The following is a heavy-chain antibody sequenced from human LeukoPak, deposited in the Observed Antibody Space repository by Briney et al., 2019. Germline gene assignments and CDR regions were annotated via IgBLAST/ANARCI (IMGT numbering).Heavy chain of an antibody. J-gene: IGHJ5*02. CDR1: GFTFSDYY. Sequence: GSLRLSCAASGFTFSDYYMSWIRQAPGKGLEWVSYISSSGSTIYYADSVKGRFTISRDNAKNSLYLQMNSLRAEDTAVYYCARSTVAVPYNWFDPWGQGTLVTVSS. CDR2: ISSSGSTI. CDR3: ARSTVAVPYNWFDP. D-gene: IGHD6-19*01. V-gene: IGHV3-11*01.